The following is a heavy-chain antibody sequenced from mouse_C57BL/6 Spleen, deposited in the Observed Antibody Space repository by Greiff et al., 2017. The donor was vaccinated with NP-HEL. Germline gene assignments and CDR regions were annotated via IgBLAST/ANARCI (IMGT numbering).Heavy chain of an antibody. V-gene: IGHV1-80*01. D-gene: IGHD2-4*01. J-gene: IGHJ4*01. CDR2: IYPGDGDT. CDR3: ARLGDYDVDYAMDY. CDR1: GYAFSSYW. Sequence: VQLQQSGAELVKPGASVKISCKASGYAFSSYWMNWVKQRPGKGLEWIGQIYPGDGDTNYNGKFKGKATLTADKSSSTAYMQLSSLTSEDSAVYFCARLGDYDVDYAMDYWGQGTSVTVSS.